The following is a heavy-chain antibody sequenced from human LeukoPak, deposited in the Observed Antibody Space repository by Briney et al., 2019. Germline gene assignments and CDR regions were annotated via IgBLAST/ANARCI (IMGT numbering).Heavy chain of an antibody. V-gene: IGHV4-59*08. CDR3: ARAYYGSGSFGRDAFDI. CDR2: IYYSGST. D-gene: IGHD3-10*01. CDR1: GGSISSYY. Sequence: SETLSLTCTVSGGSISSYYWSWLRQPPGKGLEWIGYIYYSGSTNYNPSLKSRVTISVDTSKNQFSLKLSSVTAADTAVYYCARAYYGSGSFGRDAFDIWGQGTMVTVSS. J-gene: IGHJ3*02.